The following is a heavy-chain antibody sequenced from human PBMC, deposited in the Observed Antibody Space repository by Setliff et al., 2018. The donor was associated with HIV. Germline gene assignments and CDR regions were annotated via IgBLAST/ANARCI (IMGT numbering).Heavy chain of an antibody. V-gene: IGHV4-38-2*01. D-gene: IGHD2-15*01. Sequence: SETLSLTCAVSGYSISRDFYWGWIRQPPGKGLEWIGGIYHSGSTYYNPSLKSRVTISVDTSKNQFSLKLSSVTAADTAVYYCARGGQWWAFYWFDPWGQGTLVTVSS. J-gene: IGHJ5*02. CDR3: ARGGQWWAFYWFDP. CDR1: GYSISRDFY. CDR2: IYHSGST.